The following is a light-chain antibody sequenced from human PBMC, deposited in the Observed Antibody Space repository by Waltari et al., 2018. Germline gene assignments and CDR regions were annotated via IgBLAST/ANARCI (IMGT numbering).Light chain of an antibody. V-gene: IGKV3-15*01. CDR3: QQYQNWPRT. Sequence: EIVMTQSPATLSVSPGERATLSRRANQTVRSNLAWYQQKPGQAPRLLIYGASTRATGIPARFSASGSGTEFTLTISALQSEDFAVYYCQQYQNWPRTFGQGTKVEIK. CDR1: QTVRSN. CDR2: GAS. J-gene: IGKJ1*01.